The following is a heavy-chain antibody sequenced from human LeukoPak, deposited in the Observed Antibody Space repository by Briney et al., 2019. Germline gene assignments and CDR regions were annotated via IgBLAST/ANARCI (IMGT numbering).Heavy chain of an antibody. V-gene: IGHV3-30-3*01. CDR2: ISYDGSNK. J-gene: IGHJ4*02. CDR3: ARGEYHPGYSNYGEFDY. Sequence: QPGGSLRLSCAASRFSSSTYAMHWVRQAPGKGLEWVTVISYDGSNKYYADSVKGRFTISRDNSKNTLYLQMNSLRAEDTAVYYCARGEYHPGYSNYGEFDYWGQGTLVTVSS. D-gene: IGHD4-11*01. CDR1: RFSSSTYA.